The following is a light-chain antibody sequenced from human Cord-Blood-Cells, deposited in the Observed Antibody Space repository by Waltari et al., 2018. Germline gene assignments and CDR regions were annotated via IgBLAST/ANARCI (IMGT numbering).Light chain of an antibody. CDR3: LQDYNYPYT. Sequence: AIQMTQSPSSLSASVGDRVTIPCRASQGIRNDLGWYQQKPGKAPKLLIYAASSLQSGVPSRCSGSGSGTEFTLTISSLQPEDFAPHYCLQDYNYPYTFGQGTKLEIK. CDR1: QGIRND. CDR2: AAS. J-gene: IGKJ2*01. V-gene: IGKV1-6*01.